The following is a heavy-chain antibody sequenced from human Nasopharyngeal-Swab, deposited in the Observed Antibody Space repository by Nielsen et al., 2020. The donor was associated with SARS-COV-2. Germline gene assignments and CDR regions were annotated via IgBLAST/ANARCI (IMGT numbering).Heavy chain of an antibody. J-gene: IGHJ4*02. CDR3: AKVAYGFVYYLDY. CDR1: GFPFDDYA. CDR2: VTWNSGSK. V-gene: IGHV3-9*01. Sequence: GGSLRLSCAASGFPFDDYAIHWVRQAPGKGLEWVSSVTWNSGSKDYADSVKGRFTISRDNAKNSVYLQMNSLRPEDTALYYCAKVAYGFVYYLDYWGQGTLVTVSS. D-gene: IGHD3-10*01.